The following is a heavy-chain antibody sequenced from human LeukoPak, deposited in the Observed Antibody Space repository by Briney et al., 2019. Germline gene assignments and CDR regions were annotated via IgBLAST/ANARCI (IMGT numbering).Heavy chain of an antibody. V-gene: IGHV3-48*03. Sequence: PGGSLRLSCAASGFTLSSSEMDWVRQAPGKGLEWVSYINSDNTVLYADSVKGRFSISSDKATKSVYLQMTSMRAEDTAVYYCAREVVTQAIYSGYDAFEIWGQGTMVTVSS. D-gene: IGHD5-12*01. CDR3: AREVVTQAIYSGYDAFEI. J-gene: IGHJ3*02. CDR1: GFTLSSSE. CDR2: INSDNTV.